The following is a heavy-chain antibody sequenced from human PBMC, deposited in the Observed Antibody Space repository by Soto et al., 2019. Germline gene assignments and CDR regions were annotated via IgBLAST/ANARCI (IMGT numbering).Heavy chain of an antibody. D-gene: IGHD3-10*01. CDR3: ARDRSSSYSYAMDL. J-gene: IGHJ6*02. CDR2: IWHDGTRK. V-gene: IGHV3-33*01. Sequence: QVHLVESGGGVVQPGGSLTLSCSVSDFAFRLHGIHWVRHTPGKGLEWVAMIWHDGTRKYFRDSVRGRFTISRGSAKNKVYLQMNNLRGDDSALYFCARDRSSSYSYAMDLWGQGTTVTVSS. CDR1: DFAFRLHG.